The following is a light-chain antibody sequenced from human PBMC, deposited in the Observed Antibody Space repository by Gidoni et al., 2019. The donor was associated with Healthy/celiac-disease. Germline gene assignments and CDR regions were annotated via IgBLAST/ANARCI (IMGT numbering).Light chain of an antibody. J-gene: IGKJ1*01. CDR1: QGVLYSSNNKNY. CDR2: WAS. Sequence: DIVMTQSPDALAVSLGERATINCKSSQGVLYSSNNKNYLAWYQQKPGQPPKLLIYWASTRESGVPDRFSGSGSGTDFTLTISSLQAEDVAVYYCQQYYSTPRTFXXXTKVEIK. CDR3: QQYYSTPRT. V-gene: IGKV4-1*01.